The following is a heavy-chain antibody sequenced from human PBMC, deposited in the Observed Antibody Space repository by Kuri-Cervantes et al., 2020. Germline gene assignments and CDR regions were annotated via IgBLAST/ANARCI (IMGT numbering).Heavy chain of an antibody. CDR1: GYSFTSYW. CDR3: ARGVGYYDYIWGSYRTRDDAFDI. CDR2: IYPGDSDT. Sequence: GESLKISCKGSGYSFTSYWIGWVRQMPGKGLEWMGIIYPGDSDTRYSPSLKSRVTISVDTSKNQFSLKLSSVTAADTAVYYCARGVGYYDYIWGSYRTRDDAFDIWGQGTMVTVSS. V-gene: IGHV5-51*01. J-gene: IGHJ3*02. D-gene: IGHD3-16*02.